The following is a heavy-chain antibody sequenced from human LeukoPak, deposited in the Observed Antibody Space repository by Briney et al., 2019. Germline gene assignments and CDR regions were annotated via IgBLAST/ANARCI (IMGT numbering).Heavy chain of an antibody. CDR3: ATRYYDSSGYYYYYYYMDV. CDR2: IIPIFGTA. V-gene: IGHV1-69*13. Sequence: ASVKVSCKASGYTFTNYYMHWVRQAPGQGLEWMGGIIPIFGTANYAQKFQGRVTITADESTSTAYMELSSLRSEDTAVYYCATRYYDSSGYYYYYYYMDVWGKGTTVTISS. D-gene: IGHD3-22*01. CDR1: GYTFTNYY. J-gene: IGHJ6*03.